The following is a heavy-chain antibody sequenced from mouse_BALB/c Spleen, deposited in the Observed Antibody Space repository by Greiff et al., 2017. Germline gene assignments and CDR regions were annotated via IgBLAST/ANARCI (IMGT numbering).Heavy chain of an antibody. Sequence: EVKLVESGPGLVKPSQSLSLTCSVTGYSITSGYYWNWIRQFPGNKLEWMGYISYDGSNNYNPSLKNRISITRDTSKNQFFLKLNSVTTEDTATYYCARITTVVGYWGQGTTLTVSS. CDR2: ISYDGSN. CDR3: ARITTVVGY. CDR1: GYSITSGYY. D-gene: IGHD1-1*01. V-gene: IGHV3-6*02. J-gene: IGHJ2*01.